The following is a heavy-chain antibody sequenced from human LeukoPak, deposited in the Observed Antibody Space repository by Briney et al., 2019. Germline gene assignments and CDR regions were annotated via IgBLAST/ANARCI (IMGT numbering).Heavy chain of an antibody. CDR2: IWYDGSDK. Sequence: GGSLRLSCAASGFTFSSYGMHWVRQVPGKGLEWVAVIWYDGSDKYYADSVKGRFTISRDNSKNTLYLQMNGLRAEDTAVYYCARGGCSGGSCPFDCWGQGTLVSVSS. CDR3: ARGGCSGGSCPFDC. V-gene: IGHV3-33*01. J-gene: IGHJ4*02. CDR1: GFTFSSYG. D-gene: IGHD2-15*01.